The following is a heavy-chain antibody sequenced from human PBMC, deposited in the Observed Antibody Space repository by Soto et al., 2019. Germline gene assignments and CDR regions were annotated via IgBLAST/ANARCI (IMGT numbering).Heavy chain of an antibody. D-gene: IGHD3-10*01. CDR3: ARDRGTYSPDASGMDV. CDR1: GVSISSVGCY. V-gene: IGHV4-31*03. Sequence: SQTLSLTCTVSGVSISSVGCYWSCIRQHPGKGLEWIGYIYYSGSTYYNPSLKSRVTISVDTSKNQFSLKLSSVTAADTAVYYCARDRGTYSPDASGMDVWGQGTMVTVSS. CDR2: IYYSGST. J-gene: IGHJ6*02.